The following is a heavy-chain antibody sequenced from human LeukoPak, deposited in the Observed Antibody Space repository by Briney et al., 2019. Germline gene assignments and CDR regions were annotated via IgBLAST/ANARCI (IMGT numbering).Heavy chain of an antibody. CDR1: GFTFSSYA. J-gene: IGHJ6*03. D-gene: IGHD2-2*01. CDR2: ISGSGGST. CDR3: ATRKDYCRSTSCFYYYYYYMDV. V-gene: IGHV3-23*01. Sequence: GGSLRLSCAASGFTFSSYAMSWVRQAPGKGLEWVSAISGSGGSTYYADSVKGRFTISRDNSKNTLYLQMNSLRAEDTAVYYCATRKDYCRSTSCFYYYYYYMDVWGKGTTVTVSS.